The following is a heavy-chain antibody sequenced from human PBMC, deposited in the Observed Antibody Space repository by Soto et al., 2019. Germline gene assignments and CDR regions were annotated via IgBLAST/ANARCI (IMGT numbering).Heavy chain of an antibody. J-gene: IGHJ6*02. CDR1: GFTFSSYA. D-gene: IGHD6-13*01. Sequence: SLRLSCAASGFTFSSYAMHWVRQAPGKGLEWVAVISYDGSNKYYADSVKGRFTISRDNSKNTLYLQMNSLRAEDTAVYYCARDGVAAAGNHYYYYYGMDVWGQGTTVTVSS. V-gene: IGHV3-30-3*01. CDR2: ISYDGSNK. CDR3: ARDGVAAAGNHYYYYYGMDV.